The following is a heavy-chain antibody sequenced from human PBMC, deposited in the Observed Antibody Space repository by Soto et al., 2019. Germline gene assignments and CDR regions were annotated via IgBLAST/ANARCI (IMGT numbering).Heavy chain of an antibody. V-gene: IGHV3-9*01. D-gene: IGHD5-18*01. CDR3: AKDNKLLWLHGMDV. CDR1: GFTFDDYA. Sequence: GGSLRLSCAASGFTFDDYAMHWARQAPGKGLEWVSGISWNSGSIGYADSVTGRFAIFRDNAKNSLYLQMNSLRPEDTALYYCAKDNKLLWLHGMDVWGQGTTVTVSS. J-gene: IGHJ6*02. CDR2: ISWNSGSI.